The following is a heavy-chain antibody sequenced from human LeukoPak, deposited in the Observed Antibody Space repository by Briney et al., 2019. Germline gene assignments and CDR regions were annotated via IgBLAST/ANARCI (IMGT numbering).Heavy chain of an antibody. V-gene: IGHV4-39*01. CDR2: IYYSGTT. CDR1: GGSIISSSYY. D-gene: IGHD2-2*01. CDR3: ARSSTIPAFLRWFDP. J-gene: IGHJ5*02. Sequence: SETLSLTCTVSGGSIISSSYYWGWIRQPSGKGLEWIASIYYSGTTYYNPSLKSRVTISVDTSKNQFSLKLSSVTAADTAVYYCARSSTIPAFLRWFDPWGQGTLVTVSS.